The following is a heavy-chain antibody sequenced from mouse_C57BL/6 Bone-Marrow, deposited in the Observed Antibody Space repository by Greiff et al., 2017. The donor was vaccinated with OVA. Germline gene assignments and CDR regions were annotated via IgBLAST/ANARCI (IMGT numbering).Heavy chain of an antibody. Sequence: QVQLQQPGAELVKPGASVKLSCKASGYTFTDYEMHWVKQTPVHGLEWIGAIDPETGGTAYNQKFKGKAILTADKSSSTAYMELRSLTSEDSAVYYCTKEKRVLRSWFAYWGQGTLVTVSA. CDR1: GYTFTDYE. V-gene: IGHV1-15*01. CDR2: IDPETGGT. J-gene: IGHJ3*01. CDR3: TKEKRVLRSWFAY. D-gene: IGHD1-1*01.